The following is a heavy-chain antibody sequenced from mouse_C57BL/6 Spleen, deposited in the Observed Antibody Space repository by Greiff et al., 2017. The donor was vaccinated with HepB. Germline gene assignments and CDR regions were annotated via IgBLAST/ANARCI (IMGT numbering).Heavy chain of an antibody. CDR3: ARGGDYDEGYAMDY. J-gene: IGHJ4*01. D-gene: IGHD2-4*01. CDR1: GYTFTDYY. Sequence: VQLQQSGPVLVKPGASVKMSCKASGYTFTDYYMNWVKQSHGKSLEWIGVINPYNGGTSYNQKFKGKATLTVDKSSSTAYMELNSLTSEDSAVYYCARGGDYDEGYAMDYWGQGTSVTVSS. CDR2: INPYNGGT. V-gene: IGHV1-19*01.